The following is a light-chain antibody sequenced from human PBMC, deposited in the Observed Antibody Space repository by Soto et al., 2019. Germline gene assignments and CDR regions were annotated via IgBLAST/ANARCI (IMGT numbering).Light chain of an antibody. CDR2: AAS. V-gene: IGKV1-27*01. CDR1: QGISNY. CDR3: QKYNSAPSPT. Sequence: DIQMTQSPSSLSASVGDRVTITCRASQGISNYLAWYQQKPGKVPKLLIYAASTLQSGVPSRFSGSGSGTDFTLTISSLQPEDVATYYCQKYNSAPSPTFDQGTKLEIK. J-gene: IGKJ2*01.